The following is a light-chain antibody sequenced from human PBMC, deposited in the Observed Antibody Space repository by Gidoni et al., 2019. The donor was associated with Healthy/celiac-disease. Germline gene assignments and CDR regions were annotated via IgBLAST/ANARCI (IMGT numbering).Light chain of an antibody. CDR2: ENN. Sequence: QSVLTQPPSVSSAPGQKVTISCSGSSPNIGNNYVSWYQQLPGTAPKLLIYENNKRPSGIPDRFSGSKSGTSATLGITGRQTGDEADYYGGTWDSSLSAWVFGGGTKLTVL. CDR3: GTWDSSLSAWV. CDR1: SPNIGNNY. V-gene: IGLV1-51*01. J-gene: IGLJ3*02.